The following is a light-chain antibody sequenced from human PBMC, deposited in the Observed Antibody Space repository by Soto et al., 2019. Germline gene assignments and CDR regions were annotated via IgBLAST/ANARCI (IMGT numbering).Light chain of an antibody. CDR3: QKYTGSPPSYT. CDR2: DAF. J-gene: IGKJ2*01. V-gene: IGKV3-20*01. Sequence: EIVLTQSPGTLSLSPGETATLSFRASQSVSSSSLAWYRQKPGQAPRLLMYDAFSRATAIPDRISGSGSGTDFTLTISRLEPEDFAVYYCQKYTGSPPSYTFGQGTKLEIK. CDR1: QSVSSSS.